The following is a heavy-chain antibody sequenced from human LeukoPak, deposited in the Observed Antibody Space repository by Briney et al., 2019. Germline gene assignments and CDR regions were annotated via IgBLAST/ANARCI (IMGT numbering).Heavy chain of an antibody. V-gene: IGHV3-48*01. D-gene: IGHD4-17*01. Sequence: GGSLRLSCAAFGFTFSSYSMNWVRQAPGKGLEWVSYISTSSSTIYYADSVKGRFTISRDNAKNSLYLQMNSLRAEDTAVYYCARGRTVYYYYMDVWGKGTTVTVSS. CDR2: ISTSSSTI. CDR3: ARGRTVYYYYMDV. J-gene: IGHJ6*03. CDR1: GFTFSSYS.